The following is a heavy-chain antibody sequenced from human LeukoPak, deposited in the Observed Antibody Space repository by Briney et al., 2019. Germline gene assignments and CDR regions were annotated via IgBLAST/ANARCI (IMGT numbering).Heavy chain of an antibody. CDR3: ARAELPYYDFWSGYYTAWFDP. Sequence: SETLSLTCAVYGGSISSYYWSWIRQPPGKGLEWIGYIYYSGSTNYNPSLKSRVTISVDTSKNQFSLKLSSVTAADTAVYYCARAELPYYDFWSGYYTAWFDPWGQGTLVTVSS. J-gene: IGHJ5*02. D-gene: IGHD3-3*01. V-gene: IGHV4-59*01. CDR1: GGSISSYY. CDR2: IYYSGST.